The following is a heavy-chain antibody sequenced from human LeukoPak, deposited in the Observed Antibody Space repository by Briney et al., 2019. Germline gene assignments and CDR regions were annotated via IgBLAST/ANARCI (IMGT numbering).Heavy chain of an antibody. D-gene: IGHD4-17*01. CDR3: TTEPYGDYLPYY. CDR1: GFTFSNAW. Sequence: GGSLRLSCAASGFTFSNAWMSWVRQAPGKGLEWVGRIKSKTDGGTTDYAAPVKGRFTISRDDSKNTLYLQMNSLKTEDTAVYYCTTEPYGDYLPYYWGQGTLVTLSS. CDR2: IKSKTDGGTT. V-gene: IGHV3-15*01. J-gene: IGHJ4*02.